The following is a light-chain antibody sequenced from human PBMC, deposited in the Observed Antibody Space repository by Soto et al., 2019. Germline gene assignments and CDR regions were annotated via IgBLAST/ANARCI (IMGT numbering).Light chain of an antibody. J-gene: IGLJ2*01. CDR3: ASFTRSVTVV. CDR1: SSDVGGYNY. Sequence: QSVLTQPASVSGSPGQSITISCAGTSSDVGGYNYVSWYQQHPGKVHRLIISDVNKRPSGVSDRFSGSKSGNTASLTISGLQAEDEADYYCASFTRSVTVVFGGGTKLTVL. V-gene: IGLV2-14*03. CDR2: DVN.